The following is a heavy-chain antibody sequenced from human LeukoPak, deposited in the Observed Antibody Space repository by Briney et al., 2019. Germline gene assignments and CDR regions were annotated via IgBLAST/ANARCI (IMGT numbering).Heavy chain of an antibody. CDR3: ARARAYCSGGSCYVDY. D-gene: IGHD2-15*01. Sequence: ASVKVSCKASGYTFTSYDINWVRQATGQGLEWMGWMNPNSGNTGYAQKFQGRVTMTRNTSISTAYMELSSLRSEDTAVYYCARARAYCSGGSCYVDYWGQGTLVTVSS. J-gene: IGHJ4*02. V-gene: IGHV1-8*02. CDR1: GYTFTSYD. CDR2: MNPNSGNT.